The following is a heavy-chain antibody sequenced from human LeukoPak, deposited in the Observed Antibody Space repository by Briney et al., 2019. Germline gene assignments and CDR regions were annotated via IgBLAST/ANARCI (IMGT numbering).Heavy chain of an antibody. V-gene: IGHV3-30*18. D-gene: IGHD3-10*01. Sequence: GGSLRLSCAASGFTFSSYSMNWVRQAPGKGLEWVAVISYDGSNKYYADSVKGRFTISRDNSKNTLYLQMNSLRAEDTAVYYCAKDTARITMVRGVILNYWGQGTLVTVSS. CDR3: AKDTARITMVRGVILNY. CDR2: ISYDGSNK. CDR1: GFTFSSYS. J-gene: IGHJ4*02.